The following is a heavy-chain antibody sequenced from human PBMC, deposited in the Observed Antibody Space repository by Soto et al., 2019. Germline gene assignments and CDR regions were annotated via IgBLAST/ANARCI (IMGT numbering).Heavy chain of an antibody. CDR2: INPDNGNT. CDR3: ARGIATGQLEP. CDR1: GYTFTRYT. Sequence: GASVKVSCKASGYTFTRYTMNWVRQAPGQRLEWMGWINPDNGNTKSSQKFQDRVIITRDTSASTAYMDLSSLRSEDTAVYYCARGIATGQLEPWGQGTLFTVSS. D-gene: IGHD2-15*01. V-gene: IGHV1-3*01. J-gene: IGHJ5*02.